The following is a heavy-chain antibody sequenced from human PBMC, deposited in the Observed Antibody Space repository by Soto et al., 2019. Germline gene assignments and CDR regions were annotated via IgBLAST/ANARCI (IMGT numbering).Heavy chain of an antibody. CDR2: ISYDGSNK. Sequence: GGSLRLSCAASGFTFSSYAMHWVRQAPGKGLEWVAVISYDGSNKYYADSVKGRFTISKDNSKNTLYLQMNSLRAEDTAVYYCARDPYYDILTGFYYGMDVWGQGTTVTVSS. J-gene: IGHJ6*02. D-gene: IGHD3-9*01. CDR1: GFTFSSYA. V-gene: IGHV3-30-3*01. CDR3: ARDPYYDILTGFYYGMDV.